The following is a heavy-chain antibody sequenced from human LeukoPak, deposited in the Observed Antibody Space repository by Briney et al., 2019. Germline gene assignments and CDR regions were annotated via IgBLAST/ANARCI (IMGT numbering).Heavy chain of an antibody. D-gene: IGHD1-7*01. CDR2: IIPIFGTA. V-gene: IGHV1-69*05. J-gene: IGHJ4*02. CDR3: AKLTGTTSY. CDR1: GGTFSRYA. Sequence: GASVKVSCKASGGTFSRYAISWVRQAPGQGLEWMGGIIPIFGTANYAQKFQGRVTITTDESTSTAYMELSSLRSEDTAVYYCAKLTGTTSYWGQGTLVTVSS.